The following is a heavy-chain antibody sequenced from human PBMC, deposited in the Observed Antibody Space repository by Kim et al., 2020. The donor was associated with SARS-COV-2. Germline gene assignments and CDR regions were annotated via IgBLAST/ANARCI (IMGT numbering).Heavy chain of an antibody. D-gene: IGHD6-13*01. V-gene: IGHV4-39*01. CDR3: ARHAQQLFDY. J-gene: IGHJ4*02. Sequence: SETLSLTCTVSGGSISSSSYYWGWIRQPPGKGLEWIGSIYYSGSTYYNPSLKSRVTIYVDTSKNQFFLKLSSVTAADTAVYYCARHAQQLFDYWGQGTLVTVSS. CDR1: GGSISSSSYY. CDR2: IYYSGST.